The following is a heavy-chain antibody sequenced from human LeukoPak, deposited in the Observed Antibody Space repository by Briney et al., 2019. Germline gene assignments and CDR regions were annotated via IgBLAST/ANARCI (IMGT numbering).Heavy chain of an antibody. CDR1: GFTVSRNY. CDR3: TRQRSEVTTFDY. D-gene: IGHD4-17*01. V-gene: IGHV3-66*04. J-gene: IGHJ4*02. CDR2: FYSGGTL. Sequence: PGGSLRLSCVASGFTVSRNYMSWVRQAPGKGLEWVSAFYSGGTLYYADSVKGRFTISTDNSKNTLYLHMNSLRAEDTAMYYCTRQRSEVTTFDYWGQGTRVTVSS.